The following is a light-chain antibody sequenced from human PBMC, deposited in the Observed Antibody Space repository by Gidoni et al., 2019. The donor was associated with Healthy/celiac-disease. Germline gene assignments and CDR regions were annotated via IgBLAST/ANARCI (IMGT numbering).Light chain of an antibody. CDR3: QSADSSGTYV. V-gene: IGLV3-25*02. CDR2: KDS. Sequence: SYELTQPPSVSVSPGQTARITCSGDALPKQYAYWYQQKPVQAPVLVIYKDSERPSGIPERCSGSSAGTTVTLTISGGQAEDEADYYCQSADSSGTYVFGTGTKVTVL. J-gene: IGLJ1*01. CDR1: ALPKQY.